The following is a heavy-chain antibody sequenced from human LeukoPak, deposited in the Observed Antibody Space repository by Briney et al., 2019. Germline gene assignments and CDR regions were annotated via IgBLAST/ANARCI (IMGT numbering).Heavy chain of an antibody. V-gene: IGHV4-39*01. D-gene: IGHD6-19*01. Sequence: PSETLSLTCTASGDSISNGFYYWAWIRQPPEKGLEWIGSLFHSANTYYNPSLQSRVSISVDTSKNQFSLKLTSVTAADTAVYYCARTRHITVAGHFDYWGRGTLVTVSS. CDR3: ARTRHITVAGHFDY. J-gene: IGHJ4*02. CDR2: LFHSANT. CDR1: GDSISNGFYY.